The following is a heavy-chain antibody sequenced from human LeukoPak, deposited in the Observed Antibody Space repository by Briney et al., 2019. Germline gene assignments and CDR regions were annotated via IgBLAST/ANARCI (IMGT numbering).Heavy chain of an antibody. CDR2: ISAYNGNT. CDR3: ASPRTTRGAFDI. D-gene: IGHD1-14*01. J-gene: IGHJ3*02. Sequence: VASVKVSCKASGYTFTSYGISWVRQAPGQGLEWMGWISAYNGNTNYAQKLQGRVTMTTDTSTSTAYMELRSLRSDDTAVYYCASPRTTRGAFDIWGQGTMVTVSS. CDR1: GYTFTSYG. V-gene: IGHV1-18*01.